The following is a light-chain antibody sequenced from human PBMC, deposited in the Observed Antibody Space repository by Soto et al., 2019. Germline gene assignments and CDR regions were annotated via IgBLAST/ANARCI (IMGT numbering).Light chain of an antibody. V-gene: IGLV1-51*02. CDR3: GTWDSSLSAAGGV. CDR1: SSNIGNNY. CDR2: ENN. Sequence: QSVLTQPPSVSAAPGRKVTISCSGSSSNIGNNYVSWYQQLPGTAPKLLIYENNKRPSGIPDRFSGSKSGTSATLGITGLQTGDEADYYCGTWDSSLSAAGGVFGGGTKLTVL. J-gene: IGLJ2*01.